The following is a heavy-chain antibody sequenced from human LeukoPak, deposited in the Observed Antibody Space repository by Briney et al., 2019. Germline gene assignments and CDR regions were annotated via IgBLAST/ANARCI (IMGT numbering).Heavy chain of an antibody. CDR1: GGSISSSSYY. J-gene: IGHJ6*02. V-gene: IGHV4-39*01. D-gene: IGHD2-15*01. CDR2: IYYSGST. Sequence: SETLSLTCTVSGGSISSSSYYSGWIRQPPGKGLEWIGSIYYSGSTYYNPSLKSRVTISVDTSKNQFSLKLSSVTAADTAVYYCAGPGAAHYYYNGMDVWGQGTTVTVSS. CDR3: AGPGAAHYYYNGMDV.